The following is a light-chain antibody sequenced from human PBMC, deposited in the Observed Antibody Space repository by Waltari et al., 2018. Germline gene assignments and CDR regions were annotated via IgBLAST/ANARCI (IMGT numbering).Light chain of an antibody. CDR1: SSDVGGYNY. V-gene: IGLV2-8*01. J-gene: IGLJ3*02. CDR3: SSYAGSVWV. CDR2: EVS. Sequence: QSALTQPPSASGSPGQSVTISCTGTSSDVGGYNYVSWYQQYPGKAPKLMVYEVSKRPSVVPSHFSGSKSGNTASLTVSGLQADDGADYYCSSYAGSVWVFGGGTTLTVL.